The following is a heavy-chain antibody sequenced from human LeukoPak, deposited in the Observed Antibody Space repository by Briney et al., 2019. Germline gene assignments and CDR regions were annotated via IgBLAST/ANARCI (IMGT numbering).Heavy chain of an antibody. CDR3: ARGATYDSSGYYTP. D-gene: IGHD3-22*01. J-gene: IGHJ5*02. CDR1: GGTSSSYA. CDR2: IIPILGIA. V-gene: IGHV1-69*04. Sequence: GASVKVSCKASGGTSSSYAISWVRQAPGQGLEWMGRIIPILGIANYAQKFQGRVTITADKSTSTAYMELSSLRSEDTAVYYCARGATYDSSGYYTPWGQGTLVTVSS.